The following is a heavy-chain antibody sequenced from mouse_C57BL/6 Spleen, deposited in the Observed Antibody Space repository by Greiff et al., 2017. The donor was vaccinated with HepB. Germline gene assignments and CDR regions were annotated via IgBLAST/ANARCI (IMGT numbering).Heavy chain of an antibody. Sequence: VQLQQSGPELVKPGASVKISCKASGYTFTDYYMNWVKQSHGKSLEWIGDINPNNGGTSYNQKFKGKATLTVDKSSSTAYMELRSLTSEDSAVYYCARRGYDGYFLDYWGQGTTLTVSS. D-gene: IGHD2-3*01. J-gene: IGHJ2*01. V-gene: IGHV1-26*01. CDR3: ARRGYDGYFLDY. CDR1: GYTFTDYY. CDR2: INPNNGGT.